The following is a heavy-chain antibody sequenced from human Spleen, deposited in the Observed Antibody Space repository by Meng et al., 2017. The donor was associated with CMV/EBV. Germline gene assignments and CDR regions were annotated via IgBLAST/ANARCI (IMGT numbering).Heavy chain of an antibody. Sequence: SVKVSCKASGGTFSSYAISWVRQAPGQGLEWMEGIIPIFGTANYAQKFQGRVTITTDESTGTFYMELRSLRSEDTAVYYCAREVFPNYFDEWGQGTLVTVSS. J-gene: IGHJ4*02. V-gene: IGHV1-69*05. CDR1: GGTFSSYA. CDR3: AREVFPNYFDE. CDR2: IIPIFGTA. D-gene: IGHD3-10*02.